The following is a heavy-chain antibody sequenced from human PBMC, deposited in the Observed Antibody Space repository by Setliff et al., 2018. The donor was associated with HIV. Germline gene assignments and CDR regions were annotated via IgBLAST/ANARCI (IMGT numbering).Heavy chain of an antibody. V-gene: IGHV1-2*02. Sequence: ASVMVSCKASGYTFTDYNINWVRQAPGQGLEWMGWINPNSGGTNYAQEFQGRVTMTRNTSISTAYMELSRLRSDDTAVYYCARDRWELRTYYYYYGMDVWGQGTTVTVSS. CDR1: GYTFTDYN. J-gene: IGHJ6*02. CDR2: INPNSGGT. D-gene: IGHD1-26*01. CDR3: ARDRWELRTYYYYYGMDV.